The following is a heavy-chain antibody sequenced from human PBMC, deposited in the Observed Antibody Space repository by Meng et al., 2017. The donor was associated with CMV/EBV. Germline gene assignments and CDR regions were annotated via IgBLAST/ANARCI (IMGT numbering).Heavy chain of an antibody. J-gene: IGHJ6*02. D-gene: IGHD3-10*01. V-gene: IGHV3-7*01. CDR2: IKQDGSEK. CDR3: ARDGFYRDNTMVRGVIITVVHYYYGMDV. CDR1: GFTFSSYW. Sequence: GESLKISCAASGFTFSSYWMSWVRQAPGKGLEWVANIKQDGSEKYYVDSVKGRFTISRDNAKNSLYLQMNSLRAEDTAVYYCARDGFYRDNTMVRGVIITVVHYYYGMDVWGQGTTVTVSS.